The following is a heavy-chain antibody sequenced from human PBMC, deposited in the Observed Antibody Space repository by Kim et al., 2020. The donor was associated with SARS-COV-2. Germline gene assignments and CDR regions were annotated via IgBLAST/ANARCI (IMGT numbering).Heavy chain of an antibody. CDR1: GGSISSSSYY. D-gene: IGHD3-10*01. Sequence: SETLSLTCTVSGGSISSSSYYWGWIRQPPGKGLEWIGSIYYSGSTYYNPSLKSRVTISVDTSKNQFSLKLSSVTAADTAVYYCARHVNYYGSGNADYWGQGTLVTVSS. CDR3: ARHVNYYGSGNADY. J-gene: IGHJ4*02. V-gene: IGHV4-39*01. CDR2: IYYSGST.